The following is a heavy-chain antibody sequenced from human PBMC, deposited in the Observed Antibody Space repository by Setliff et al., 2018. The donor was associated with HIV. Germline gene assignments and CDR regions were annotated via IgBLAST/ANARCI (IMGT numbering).Heavy chain of an antibody. Sequence: SETLSLTCSVSGASIRGHYWSWIRQSPGKGLEWIGEFRHSGNTNINPSLKSRVTISGDTTKNQISLKLTSVTAADTAVYYCARGGRSTVTQWAWFDPWGQGTLVTVSS. D-gene: IGHD4-17*01. V-gene: IGHV4-34*01. J-gene: IGHJ5*02. CDR2: FRHSGNT. CDR1: GASIRGHY. CDR3: ARGGRSTVTQWAWFDP.